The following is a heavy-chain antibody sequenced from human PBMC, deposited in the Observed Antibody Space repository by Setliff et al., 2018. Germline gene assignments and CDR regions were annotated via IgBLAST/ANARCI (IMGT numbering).Heavy chain of an antibody. J-gene: IGHJ4*02. CDR3: ARLPNYVWGSPVDY. CDR1: RGSINSHY. Sequence: SETLSLTCTVSRGSINSHYWSWIRQPAGKGLEWIGRIYTSGSTNYNPSLKSRVTMSVDTSKNQFSLKLSSVTAADTAVYYCARLPNYVWGSPVDYWGQGTLVTVSS. CDR2: IYTSGST. V-gene: IGHV4-4*07. D-gene: IGHD3-16*01.